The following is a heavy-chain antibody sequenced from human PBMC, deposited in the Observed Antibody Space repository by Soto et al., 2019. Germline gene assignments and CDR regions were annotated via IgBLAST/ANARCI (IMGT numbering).Heavy chain of an antibody. J-gene: IGHJ4*02. D-gene: IGHD6-13*01. V-gene: IGHV4-39*01. CDR1: GGSISSSSYY. Sequence: SETLSLTCTVSGGSISSSSYYWGWIRRPPGKGLEWIGSIYYSGSTYYNPSLKSRVTISVDTSKNQFSLKLSSVTAADTAVYYCARQAAVNFDYWRQGTLGAVAS. CDR3: ARQAAVNFDY. CDR2: IYYSGST.